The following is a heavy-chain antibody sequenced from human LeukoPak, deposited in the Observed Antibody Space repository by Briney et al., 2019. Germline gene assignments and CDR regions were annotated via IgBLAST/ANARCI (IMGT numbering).Heavy chain of an antibody. D-gene: IGHD6-19*01. CDR2: IYYSGST. J-gene: IGHJ4*02. V-gene: IGHV4-39*02. CDR3: AREFSGWYDY. CDR1: GGSISSSSYY. Sequence: KTSETLSLTCTVSGGSISSSSYYWGWIRQPPGKGLEWIGSIYYSGSTYYNPSLKSRVTISVDTSKNQFSLKLSSVTAADTAVYYCAREFSGWYDYWGQGTLVTVSS.